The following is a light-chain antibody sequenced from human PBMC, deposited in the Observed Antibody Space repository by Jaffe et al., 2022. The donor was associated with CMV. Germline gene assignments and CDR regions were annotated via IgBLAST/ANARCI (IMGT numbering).Light chain of an antibody. CDR3: ISYESTSLGV. CDR1: SSDLGDNDY. V-gene: IGLV2-14*03. Sequence: QSALTQPASVSGSPGQSITISCAGTSSDLGDNDYVSWYQQHPGKAPKLLISNVSNRPSGVSNRFSGSKSGNTASLTISGLQADDEADYYCISYESTSLGVFGTGTKVTVL. CDR2: NVS. J-gene: IGLJ1*01.